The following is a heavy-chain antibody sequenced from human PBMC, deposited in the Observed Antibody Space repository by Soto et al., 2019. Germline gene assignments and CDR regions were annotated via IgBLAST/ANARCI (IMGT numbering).Heavy chain of an antibody. Sequence: PSETLSLTCAVSGGSIDSPNWWRWVRQSPGKGLEWIGEIYHSGSTNYNPSLKSRLTISVDKSRNQFYLRLNSVTAADTAVYYCASLSGTTFAFDYWGRGTLVTVSS. J-gene: IGHJ4*02. D-gene: IGHD1-1*01. CDR1: GGSIDSPNW. CDR2: IYHSGST. V-gene: IGHV4-4*02. CDR3: ASLSGTTFAFDY.